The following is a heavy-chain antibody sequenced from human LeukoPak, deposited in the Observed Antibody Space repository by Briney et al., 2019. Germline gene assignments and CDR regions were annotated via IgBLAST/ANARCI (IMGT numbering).Heavy chain of an antibody. Sequence: GGSLRLSCAASGFSFSVFWMHWVRQAPGKGPVWVSRIKTDGSITDYADSVKGRFTISRDNAKNSLYLQMNSLRAEDTAVYYCAELGITMIGGVWGKGTTVTISS. CDR3: AELGITMIGGV. CDR2: IKTDGSIT. J-gene: IGHJ6*04. D-gene: IGHD3-10*02. CDR1: GFSFSVFW. V-gene: IGHV3-74*01.